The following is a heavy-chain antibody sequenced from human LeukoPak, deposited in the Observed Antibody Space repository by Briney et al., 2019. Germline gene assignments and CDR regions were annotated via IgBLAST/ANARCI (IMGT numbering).Heavy chain of an antibody. CDR2: ISYDGSNK. CDR3: ARARFGYNRGPFDY. D-gene: IGHD5-24*01. J-gene: IGHJ4*02. V-gene: IGHV3-30-3*01. Sequence: PGGSLRLSCAASGFTYSNYAIHWVRQAPGKGLGWVAFISYDGSNKHYADSVKGRFTISRDNSKNTLYLQMNSLRPEDTAVYYCARARFGYNRGPFDYWGQGILVTVSS. CDR1: GFTYSNYA.